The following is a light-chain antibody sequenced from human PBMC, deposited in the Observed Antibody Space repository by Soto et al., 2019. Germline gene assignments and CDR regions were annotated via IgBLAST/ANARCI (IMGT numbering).Light chain of an antibody. CDR1: SSNIGAGYD. J-gene: IGLJ1*01. CDR3: QSYDSSLSGYV. CDR2: GNS. Sequence: QLVLTQPPSVSGAPGQRVTISCTGSSSNIGAGYDVHWYQQLPGTAPKLLIYGNSNRPSGVPDRFSGSKSGTSASLAITGVQAEDEAGYYCQSYDSSLSGYVFGTGTKLTVL. V-gene: IGLV1-40*01.